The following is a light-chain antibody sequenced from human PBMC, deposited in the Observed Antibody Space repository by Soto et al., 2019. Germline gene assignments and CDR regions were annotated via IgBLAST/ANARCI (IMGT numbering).Light chain of an antibody. CDR3: QQYNNWPLT. Sequence: EIVMTQSPATLSVSPGERATLSCRASQSITGNLTWYQQKPGQAPRLLIYDASTRATGISARFSGSGSGTEFTLTISSLQSEDFAVYYCQQYNNWPLTFGGGTKVEIK. CDR1: QSITGN. J-gene: IGKJ4*01. CDR2: DAS. V-gene: IGKV3-15*01.